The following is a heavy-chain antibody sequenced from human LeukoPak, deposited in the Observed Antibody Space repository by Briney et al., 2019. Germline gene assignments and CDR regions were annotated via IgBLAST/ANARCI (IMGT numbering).Heavy chain of an antibody. CDR2: IYYSGST. CDR3: ASDYFDRTGYYGFIY. J-gene: IGHJ4*02. V-gene: IGHV4-59*12. Sequence: SETLSLTCTVSGGSISSYYWSWIRQPPGKGLEWIGYIYYSGSTNYNPSLKSRVSMSVDTSKKQFSLRLSSVTAADTAIYYCASDYFDRTGYYGFIYWGQGSLVTISS. D-gene: IGHD3-22*01. CDR1: GGSISSYY.